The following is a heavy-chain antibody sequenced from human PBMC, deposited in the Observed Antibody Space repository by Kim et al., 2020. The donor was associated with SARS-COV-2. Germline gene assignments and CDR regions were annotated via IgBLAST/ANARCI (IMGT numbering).Heavy chain of an antibody. CDR2: ISAYNGNT. J-gene: IGHJ3*02. Sequence: ASVKVSCKASGYTFTSYGISWVRQAPGQGLEWMGWISAYNGNTNYAQKLQGRVTMTTDTSTSTAYMELRSLRSDDTAVYYCALVAVAGNGADAFDIWGQGTMVTVSS. D-gene: IGHD6-19*01. CDR3: ALVAVAGNGADAFDI. CDR1: GYTFTSYG. V-gene: IGHV1-18*01.